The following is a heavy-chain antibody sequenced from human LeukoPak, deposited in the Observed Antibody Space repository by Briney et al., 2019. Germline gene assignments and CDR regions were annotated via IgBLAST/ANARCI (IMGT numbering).Heavy chain of an antibody. D-gene: IGHD2-2*01. Sequence: GGSLRLSCAASGFTFDDYAMHWVRQAPGKGLEWVSGISWNSGSIGYADSVKGRFTISRDNAKNSLYLQMNSLRAEDTAVYYCARDRPPFIVVVPAAIYWGQGTLVTVSS. CDR3: ARDRPPFIVVVPAAIY. V-gene: IGHV3-9*01. CDR1: GFTFDDYA. J-gene: IGHJ4*02. CDR2: ISWNSGSI.